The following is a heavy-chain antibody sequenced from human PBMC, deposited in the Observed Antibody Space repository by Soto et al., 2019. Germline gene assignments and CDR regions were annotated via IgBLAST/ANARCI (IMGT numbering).Heavy chain of an antibody. CDR1: GGSFSGYY. CDR3: ARAHQNDIVVVPAAIVGWFDP. Sequence: QVQLQQWGAGLLKPSETLSLTCAVYGGSFSGYYWSWIRQPPGKGLEWIGEINHSGSTNYNPSLKSRVTISVDTYKNQFSLKLSSVTAADTAVYYCARAHQNDIVVVPAAIVGWFDPWGQGTLVTVSS. CDR2: INHSGST. V-gene: IGHV4-34*01. D-gene: IGHD2-2*01. J-gene: IGHJ5*02.